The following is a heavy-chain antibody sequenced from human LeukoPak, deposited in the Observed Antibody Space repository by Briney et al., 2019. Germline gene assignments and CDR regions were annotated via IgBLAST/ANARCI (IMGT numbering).Heavy chain of an antibody. CDR2: IYYSGST. D-gene: IGHD6-19*01. Sequence: PSETLSLTCTVSGGSISSYYWNWIRQPAGKGLEWIGYIYYSGSTNYNPSLKSRVTISVDTSKNQFSLKLSSVTAADTAVYYCARDNNQWLVSDAFDIWGQGTMVTVSS. CDR1: GGSISSYY. V-gene: IGHV4-59*01. CDR3: ARDNNQWLVSDAFDI. J-gene: IGHJ3*02.